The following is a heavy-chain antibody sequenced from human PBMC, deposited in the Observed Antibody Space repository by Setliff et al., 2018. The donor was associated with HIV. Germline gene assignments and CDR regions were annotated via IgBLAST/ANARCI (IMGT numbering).Heavy chain of an antibody. CDR2: IYYSGST. D-gene: IGHD7-27*01. J-gene: IGHJ3*02. Sequence: SLTCTVSGGSISSHYWSWIRQPPGKGLERIGSIYYSGSTNYNPSLKSRITISVDTSKNQFSLKLSSVTAADTAVYYCARDQTGEPGAFDIWGQGTTVTVSS. CDR3: ARDQTGEPGAFDI. V-gene: IGHV4-59*11. CDR1: GGSISSHY.